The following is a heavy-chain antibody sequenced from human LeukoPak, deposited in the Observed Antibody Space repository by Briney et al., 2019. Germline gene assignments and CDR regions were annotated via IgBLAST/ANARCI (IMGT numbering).Heavy chain of an antibody. J-gene: IGHJ6*02. V-gene: IGHV5-51*01. D-gene: IGHD3-10*01. CDR2: ISSGDSDT. Sequence: GESLKISCKASGYSFTTYCIAWVRQMPGEGLEWMGIISSGDSDTRYSPSFQGQVTISADKSISTAYLQWSSLKASDTAMYYCARTTSGSWSDALDVWGQGTTVTVSS. CDR3: ARTTSGSWSDALDV. CDR1: GYSFTTYC.